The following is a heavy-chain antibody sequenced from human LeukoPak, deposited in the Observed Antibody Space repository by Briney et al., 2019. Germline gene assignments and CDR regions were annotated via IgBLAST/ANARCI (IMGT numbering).Heavy chain of an antibody. Sequence: GGSLRLSCAASGFTFSSYAMSWVRQAPGKGLEWVSAISGSGGSTYYADSVKGRFTISRDNSKNTLYLQMNSLRAEDTAVYYCSGISRDYYYYYMDVWGKGTTVTVSS. J-gene: IGHJ6*03. V-gene: IGHV3-23*01. D-gene: IGHD4-23*01. CDR1: GFTFSSYA. CDR2: ISGSGGST. CDR3: SGISRDYYYYYMDV.